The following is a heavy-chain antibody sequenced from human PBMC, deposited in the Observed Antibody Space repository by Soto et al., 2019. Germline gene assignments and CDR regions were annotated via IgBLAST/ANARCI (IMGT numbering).Heavy chain of an antibody. D-gene: IGHD2-21*02. V-gene: IGHV1-3*01. CDR2: INAGNGNT. CDR3: AKDRGNGDTPNIYSYYGIEV. J-gene: IGHJ6*02. CDR1: GYTFTSYA. Sequence: GASVKVSCKASGYTFTSYAMHWVRQAPGQRLEWMGWINAGNGNTKYSQKFQGRVTITRDTSASTAYMELTSLSVDDTAVYYCAKDRGNGDTPNIYSYYGIEVWGQGTTVTVSS.